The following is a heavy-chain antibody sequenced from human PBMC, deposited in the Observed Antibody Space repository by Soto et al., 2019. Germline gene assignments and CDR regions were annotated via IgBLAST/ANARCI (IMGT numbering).Heavy chain of an antibody. D-gene: IGHD2-2*01. CDR2: ISGSGGST. CDR1: GFTFSSYA. CDR3: AKAAPPGQLLFLSPNWFDP. Sequence: PGGSLRLSCAASGFTFSSYAMSWVRQAPGKGLEWVSAISGSGGSTYYADSVKGRFTISRDNSKYTLYLQMNSLRAEDTAVYYCAKAAPPGQLLFLSPNWFDPWGQGTLVTVSS. J-gene: IGHJ5*02. V-gene: IGHV3-23*01.